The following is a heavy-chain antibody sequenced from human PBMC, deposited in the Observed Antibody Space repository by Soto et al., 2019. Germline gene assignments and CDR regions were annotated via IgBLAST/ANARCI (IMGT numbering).Heavy chain of an antibody. D-gene: IGHD4-17*01. CDR1: GFTFNNAW. V-gene: IGHV3-15*01. CDR2: IKSKTDGGTT. J-gene: IGHJ1*01. CDR3: TTARGTYGAEYFQH. Sequence: EVQLVESGGGLVKPVGSLRLSCAASGFTFNNAWMSWVRQAPGKGLEWVGRIKSKTDGGTTDYAAPVKGRFTISRDDSKNTLYLQMNSLKTEDTAVYYCTTARGTYGAEYFQHWGQGTLVTVSS.